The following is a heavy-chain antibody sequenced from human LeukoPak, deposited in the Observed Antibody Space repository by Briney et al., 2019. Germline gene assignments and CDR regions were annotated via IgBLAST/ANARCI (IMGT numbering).Heavy chain of an antibody. CDR3: ARNGLLWFGESLFDY. D-gene: IGHD3-10*01. J-gene: IGHJ4*02. V-gene: IGHV3-7*01. CDR1: GFTFSLYW. CDR2: IKQDGSEK. Sequence: PGGSLRLSCAASGFTFSLYWVTWVRQAPGKGLEWVANIKQDGSEKYYVDSVKGRFTISRDNVKNSLYLQMNSLRAEDTAVYYCARNGLLWFGESLFDYWGQGTLVTVSS.